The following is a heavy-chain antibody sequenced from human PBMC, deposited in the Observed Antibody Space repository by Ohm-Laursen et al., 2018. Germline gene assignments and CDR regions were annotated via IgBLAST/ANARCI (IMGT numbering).Heavy chain of an antibody. J-gene: IGHJ4*02. Sequence: SSLRLSCAASGFIFRNFGMHWVRQAPGKGLEWVAAIWYDGSNKYYADSVKGRFTISRDNSKSTLYLQMNNLRAEDTAVYYCAKGSANLGDYWGQGTLVTVSS. CDR3: AKGSANLGDY. CDR2: IWYDGSNK. CDR1: GFIFRNFG. V-gene: IGHV3-33*06.